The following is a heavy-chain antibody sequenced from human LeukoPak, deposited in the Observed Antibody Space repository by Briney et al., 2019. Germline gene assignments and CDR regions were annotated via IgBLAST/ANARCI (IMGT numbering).Heavy chain of an antibody. CDR3: ARIGMLITGIDY. J-gene: IGHJ4*02. CDR2: IYYSGST. CDR1: GGSISSSSYY. V-gene: IGHV4-39*01. D-gene: IGHD2-8*01. Sequence: SETLSLTCTVSGGSISSSSYYWGWIRQPPGKGLEWIGSIYYSGSTYYNPSLKSRVTISVDTSKNQFSLKLSSVTAADTAVYYCARIGMLITGIDYWGQGTLVTVSS.